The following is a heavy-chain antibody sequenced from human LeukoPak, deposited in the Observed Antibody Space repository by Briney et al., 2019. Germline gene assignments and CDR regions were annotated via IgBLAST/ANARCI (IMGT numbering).Heavy chain of an antibody. Sequence: GGSLRLSCAASGFTFDDYAMHWVRQAPGKGLEWVSGISWNSGSIGYADSVKGRFTISRDNAKNSLYLQMNSLRAEDTALYYCAKEGELERGYSYGPVGYWGQGTLVTVSS. CDR3: AKEGELERGYSYGPVGY. J-gene: IGHJ4*02. V-gene: IGHV3-9*01. D-gene: IGHD5-18*01. CDR1: GFTFDDYA. CDR2: ISWNSGSI.